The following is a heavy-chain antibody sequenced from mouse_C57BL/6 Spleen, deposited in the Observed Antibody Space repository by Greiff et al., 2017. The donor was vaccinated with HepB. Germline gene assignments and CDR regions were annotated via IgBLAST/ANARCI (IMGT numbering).Heavy chain of an antibody. V-gene: IGHV1-85*01. CDR1: GYTFTSYD. CDR3: AREGVYSNYVYAMDY. Sequence: QVQLKESGPELVKPGASVKLSCKASGYTFTSYDINWVKQRPGQGLEWIGWIYPRDGSTKYNEKFKGKATLTVDTSSSTAYMELHSLTSEDSAVYFCAREGVYSNYVYAMDYWGQGTSVTVSS. CDR2: IYPRDGST. J-gene: IGHJ4*01. D-gene: IGHD2-5*01.